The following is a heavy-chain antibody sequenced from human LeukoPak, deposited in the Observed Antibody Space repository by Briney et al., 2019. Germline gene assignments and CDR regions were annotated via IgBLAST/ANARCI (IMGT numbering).Heavy chain of an antibody. D-gene: IGHD3-3*01. CDR2: IYYSGST. CDR1: GGSISSYY. V-gene: IGHV4-59*08. J-gene: IGHJ4*02. CDR3: ARQNYDFWSGYYTYYYFDY. Sequence: SETLSLTCTVSGGSISSYYWSWIRQPPGKGLEWIGYIYYSGSTNYNPSLKSRVTISVDTSKNQFSLKLSFVTAADTAVYYCARQNYDFWSGYYTYYYFDYWGQGTLVTVSS.